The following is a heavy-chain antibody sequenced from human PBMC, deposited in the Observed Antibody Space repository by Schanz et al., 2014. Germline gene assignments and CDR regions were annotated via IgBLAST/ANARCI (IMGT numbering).Heavy chain of an antibody. Sequence: VQLVQSGAEVKKPGSSVKVSCTASGGTFSSYTISWIRQAPGQGLEWMGRIIPVLAIADYAQKFQGRVTIAADKSTSTASMELSSLRSEDTAVYYCARELPSYFDFWNGSQNAFDYWGQGTLVTVSS. D-gene: IGHD3-3*01. CDR2: IIPVLAIA. CDR3: ARELPSYFDFWNGSQNAFDY. CDR1: GGTFSSYT. V-gene: IGHV1-69*09. J-gene: IGHJ4*02.